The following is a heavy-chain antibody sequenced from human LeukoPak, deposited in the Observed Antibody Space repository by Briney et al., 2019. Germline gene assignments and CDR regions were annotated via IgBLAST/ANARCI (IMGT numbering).Heavy chain of an antibody. CDR3: ARGLEGYSAGWSRFFEY. CDR1: GYSISRGYY. Sequence: SETLTHTCGVSGYSISRGYYWGWIRQPPGNGLEWIGNIYHTGSTYYNPSLRSRVTISVDTSKNQFFLKLTSVTAADTAVYYCARGLEGYSAGWSRFFEYWGQGTLATVSS. CDR2: IYHTGST. D-gene: IGHD6-19*01. J-gene: IGHJ4*02. V-gene: IGHV4-38-2*01.